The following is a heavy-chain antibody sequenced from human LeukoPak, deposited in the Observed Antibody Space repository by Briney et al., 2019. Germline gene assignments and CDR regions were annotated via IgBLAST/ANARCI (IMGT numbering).Heavy chain of an antibody. D-gene: IGHD3-22*01. CDR3: ARDTDSSGLD. CDR2: IYYSGST. Sequence: SETLSLTCTVSGGSISSSSYYWGWIRQPPGKGLEWIGSIYYSGSTYYNPSLKSRVTISVDTSKNQFSLKLSSVTAADTAVYYCARDTDSSGLDWGQGTLVTVSS. V-gene: IGHV4-39*02. J-gene: IGHJ4*02. CDR1: GGSISSSSYY.